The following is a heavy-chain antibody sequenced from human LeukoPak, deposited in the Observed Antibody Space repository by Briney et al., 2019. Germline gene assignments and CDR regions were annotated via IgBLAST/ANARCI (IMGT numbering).Heavy chain of an antibody. V-gene: IGHV1-18*01. CDR3: ARELGYCSGGSCQNWFDP. J-gene: IGHJ5*02. D-gene: IGHD2-15*01. Sequence: ASVKVSCKASGYTFINYGISWVRQAPGQGLEWVGWISGYNGNTNYAQKFQGRVAMSTDTSTSTAYMELRSLRSDDTAVYYCARELGYCSGGSCQNWFDPWGQGTLVTVSS. CDR2: ISGYNGNT. CDR1: GYTFINYG.